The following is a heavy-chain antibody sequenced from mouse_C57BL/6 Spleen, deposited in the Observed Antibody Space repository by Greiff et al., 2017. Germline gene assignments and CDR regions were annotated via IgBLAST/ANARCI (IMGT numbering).Heavy chain of an antibody. Sequence: QVKLQQSGAELVRPGASVTLSCKASGYTFTDYELHWVKQTSVHGLEWIGAIDPETGGTAYNQKVKGKAILTADKSSSTAYMELRSLTSEDSAVYYCTRVYVITTGGEDYWGQGTTLTVSS. V-gene: IGHV1-15*01. J-gene: IGHJ2*01. CDR2: IDPETGGT. D-gene: IGHD1-1*01. CDR1: GYTFTDYE. CDR3: TRVYVITTGGEDY.